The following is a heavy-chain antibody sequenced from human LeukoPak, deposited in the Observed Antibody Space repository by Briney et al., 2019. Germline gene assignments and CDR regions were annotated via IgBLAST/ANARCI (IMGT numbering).Heavy chain of an antibody. Sequence: SETLSLTCAVYGGSFSGYYWSWIRQPPGKGLEWIGEIYHSGSTNYNPSLKSRVTISVDKSKNQFSLKLSSVTAADTAVYYCARDPDYWGQGTLVTVSS. J-gene: IGHJ4*02. CDR3: ARDPDY. V-gene: IGHV4-34*01. CDR2: IYHSGST. CDR1: GGSFSGYY.